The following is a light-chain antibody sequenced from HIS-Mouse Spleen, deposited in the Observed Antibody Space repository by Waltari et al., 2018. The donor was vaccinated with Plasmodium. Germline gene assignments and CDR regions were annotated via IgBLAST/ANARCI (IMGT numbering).Light chain of an antibody. CDR3: SSYTSSSTPV. V-gene: IGLV2-14*01. Sequence: QSALTQPASVSGSPGQSITISCTGTSSDVVGYNYVSWYQQHPGKAPKLMIYEVSNRPSGVSNRFSGSKSGNTASLTISGLQAEDEADYYCSSYTSSSTPVFGGGTKLTVL. J-gene: IGLJ2*01. CDR1: SSDVVGYNY. CDR2: EVS.